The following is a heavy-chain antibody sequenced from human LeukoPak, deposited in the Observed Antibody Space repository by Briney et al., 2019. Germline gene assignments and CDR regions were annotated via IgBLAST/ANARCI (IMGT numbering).Heavy chain of an antibody. D-gene: IGHD3-10*02. Sequence: PGGSLRLSCAASGFTFSSYWMHWVRQAPGKGLVWVSRINNDGSSRSYADSVKGRFTISRDNAKNTLYLQMNSLRAEDTAVYYCAKYLFGSYWGQGTLVTVSS. CDR3: AKYLFGSY. CDR2: INNDGSSR. CDR1: GFTFSSYW. V-gene: IGHV3-74*01. J-gene: IGHJ4*02.